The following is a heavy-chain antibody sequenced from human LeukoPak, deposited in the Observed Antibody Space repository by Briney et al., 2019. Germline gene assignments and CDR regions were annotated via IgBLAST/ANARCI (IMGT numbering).Heavy chain of an antibody. D-gene: IGHD2-2*01. CDR1: GFNFGAYA. CDR2: VTSQAFGGRI. Sequence: GGSLRLSCTASGFNFGAYAMSWVRQAPGKGLEWVGFVTSQAFGGRIEYAASVRGRFTISRSDSKSTAYLQMNSLKTEDTAVYFCTRNGRGCSSTSCYAGRFDPWGQGTQVTFSS. CDR3: TRNGRGCSSTSCYAGRFDP. J-gene: IGHJ5*02. V-gene: IGHV3-49*04.